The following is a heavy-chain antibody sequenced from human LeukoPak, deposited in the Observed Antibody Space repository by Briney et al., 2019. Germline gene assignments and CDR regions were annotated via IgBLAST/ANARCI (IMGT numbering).Heavy chain of an antibody. D-gene: IGHD1-26*01. Sequence: SETLSLTCTVSGGSISSSSYYWGWIRQPPGKGLEWIGNIYYSGSTYYNPSLRSRVTISVDTSKNQFSLKLSSVTAADTAVYYCARVGDSSGSYYIHDPDAFDIWGQGTMVTVSS. CDR3: ARVGDSSGSYYIHDPDAFDI. J-gene: IGHJ3*02. V-gene: IGHV4-39*07. CDR2: IYYSGST. CDR1: GGSISSSSYY.